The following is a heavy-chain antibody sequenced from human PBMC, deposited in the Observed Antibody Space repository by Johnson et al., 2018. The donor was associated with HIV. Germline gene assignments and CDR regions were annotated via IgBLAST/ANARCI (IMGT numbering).Heavy chain of an antibody. CDR1: GFTFSNYG. V-gene: IGHV3-30*02. J-gene: IGHJ3*02. CDR2: IRYDGSNT. D-gene: IGHD6-6*01. CDR3: AKGTLYSSSSRAFDI. Sequence: QVQLVESGGGVVQPGGSLRLSCVASGFTFSNYGMHWVRQAPGKGLEWVAFIRYDGSNTYYADSVKGRFTISRDNSKTTLYLQMNSLRAEDTAVYYCAKGTLYSSSSRAFDIWGQGTMVTVSS.